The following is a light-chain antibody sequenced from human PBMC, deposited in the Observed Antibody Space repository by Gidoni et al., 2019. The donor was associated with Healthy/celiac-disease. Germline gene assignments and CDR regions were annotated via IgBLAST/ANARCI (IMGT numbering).Light chain of an antibody. CDR1: SSDVGGYNY. CDR2: EVS. Sequence: QPALTQPASVSGSPGQSITISCTRTSSDVGGYNYVSWYQQHPGKAPKLMIYEVSNRPSGVSNRFSGSKSGNTASLTISGLQAEDEADYYCSSYTSGSTLVFGGGTKLTVL. J-gene: IGLJ3*02. V-gene: IGLV2-14*01. CDR3: SSYTSGSTLV.